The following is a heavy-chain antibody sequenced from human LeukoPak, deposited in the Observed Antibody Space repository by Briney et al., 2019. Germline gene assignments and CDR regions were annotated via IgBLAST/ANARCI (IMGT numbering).Heavy chain of an antibody. V-gene: IGHV4-30-4*01. D-gene: IGHD4-17*01. CDR3: ARVRTVTQPIDY. CDR2: IYYSGST. Sequence: SETLSLTCTVFGGSISSGDYYWSWIRQPPGKGLEWIGYIYYSGSTYYNPSLKSRITISVDTSKNQFSLKLSSVTAADTAVYYCARVRTVTQPIDYWGQGTLVTVSS. J-gene: IGHJ4*02. CDR1: GGSISSGDYY.